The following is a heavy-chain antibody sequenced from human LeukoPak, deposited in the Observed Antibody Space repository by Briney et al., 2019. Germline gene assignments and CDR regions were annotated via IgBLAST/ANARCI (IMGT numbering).Heavy chain of an antibody. CDR2: ITPILGIA. D-gene: IGHD3-3*01. V-gene: IGHV1-69*04. CDR3: ARDWSYDFWSGYVDEWWFDP. J-gene: IGHJ5*02. Sequence: VASVKVSCKASGGTFSSYTISWVRQAPGQGLEWMGRITPILGIANYAQKFQGRVTITADKSTSTAYMELSSLRSEDTAVYYCARDWSYDFWSGYVDEWWFDPWGQGTLVTVSS. CDR1: GGTFSSYT.